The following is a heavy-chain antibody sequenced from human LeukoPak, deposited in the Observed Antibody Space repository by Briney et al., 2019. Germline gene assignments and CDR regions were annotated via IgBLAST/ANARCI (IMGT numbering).Heavy chain of an antibody. V-gene: IGHV4-59*12. J-gene: IGHJ4*02. CDR2: IYYSGST. Sequence: SETLSLTCTVSGGSIGSYYWSWIRQPPGKGLEWIGYIYYSGSTNYNPSLKSRVTISVDTSKNQFSLKLSSVTAADTAVYYCARGNTYIDYWGQGTLVTVSS. CDR1: GGSIGSYY. CDR3: ARGNTYIDY.